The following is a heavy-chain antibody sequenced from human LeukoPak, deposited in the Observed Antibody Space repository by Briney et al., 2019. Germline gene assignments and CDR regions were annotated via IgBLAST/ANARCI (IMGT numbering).Heavy chain of an antibody. V-gene: IGHV4-39*01. CDR3: ARREQLVD. J-gene: IGHJ4*02. CDR1: GGSISSSSYY. Sequence: SETLSLTCTVSGGSISSSSYYWGWIRQPPEKGLEWIGSIYYSGSTYYNPSLKSRVTISVDTSKNQFSLKLSSVTAADTAVYYCARREQLVDWGQGTLVTVSS. CDR2: IYYSGST. D-gene: IGHD6-6*01.